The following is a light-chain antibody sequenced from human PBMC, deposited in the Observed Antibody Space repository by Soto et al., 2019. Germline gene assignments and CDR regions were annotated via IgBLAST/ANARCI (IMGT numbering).Light chain of an antibody. V-gene: IGLV1-44*01. CDR3: AAWDDSLLGM. J-gene: IGLJ3*02. CDR2: GSN. Sequence: QSVLTQPPSASGAPGQRVTISCSGSTSNIGSNSVNWYQQVPGTAPRLLIYGSNQRPSGVPDRFSASKSGTSASLVISGLQSEDEDSYYCAAWDDSLLGMFGGGTKLTVL. CDR1: TSNIGSNS.